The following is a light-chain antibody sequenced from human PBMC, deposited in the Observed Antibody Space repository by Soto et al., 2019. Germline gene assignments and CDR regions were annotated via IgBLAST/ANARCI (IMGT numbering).Light chain of an antibody. J-gene: IGLJ1*01. CDR3: SSYTSSNPSPPYV. Sequence: QSVLTQPPSVSGSPGQSVTISCTGTSSDSCSYNRVSWDQQPPGTAPPLRLYALSYPPSGGPDRFSSAQSCNTPSLTISVPQAEDVADYSCSSYTSSNPSPPYVFGTGTKVTVL. V-gene: IGLV2-18*02. CDR1: SSDSCSYNR. CDR2: ALS.